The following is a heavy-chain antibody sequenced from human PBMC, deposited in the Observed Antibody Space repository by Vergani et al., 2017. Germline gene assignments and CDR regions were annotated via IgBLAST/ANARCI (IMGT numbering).Heavy chain of an antibody. V-gene: IGHV3-43D*03. Sequence: VQLVESGGGVVQPGGSLRLSCAASGFTFDDYAMHWVRQAPGKGLEWVSLISWDGGSTYYADSVKGRFTISRDNSKNSLYLQMNSLRAEDTALYYCAKEMRGCXGGSCYSYYYGMDVWGQGTTVTVSS. D-gene: IGHD2-15*01. CDR1: GFTFDDYA. CDR3: AKEMRGCXGGSCYSYYYGMDV. CDR2: ISWDGGST. J-gene: IGHJ6*02.